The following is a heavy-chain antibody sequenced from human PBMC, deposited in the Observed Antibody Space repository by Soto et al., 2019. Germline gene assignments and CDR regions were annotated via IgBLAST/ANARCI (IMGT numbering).Heavy chain of an antibody. CDR1: GGSISSSDYY. D-gene: IGHD6-6*01. CDR3: ATSSVSRLLNHWYFDL. Sequence: QVHLQESGPGLVKPSETLSLTCTVSGGSISSSDYYWGWVRQPPGKGLEWIGSISFGVTTYYNPSLKTRLTISIDPSTNQFSLQLSSVTAADTAVYYCATSSVSRLLNHWYFDLWGRGTLVTVSS. V-gene: IGHV4-39*01. J-gene: IGHJ2*01. CDR2: ISFGVTT.